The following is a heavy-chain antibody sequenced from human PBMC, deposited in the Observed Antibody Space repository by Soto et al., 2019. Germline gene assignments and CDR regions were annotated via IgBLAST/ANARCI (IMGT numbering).Heavy chain of an antibody. CDR1: GDSFSSYT. CDR3: ERPAVSSNSFWVY. CDR2: IIPISGIT. J-gene: IGHJ4*02. Sequence: QVQLVQSGAEVKKPGSSVKVSCKASGDSFSSYTISWVRQAHGQGLEWMGRIIPISGITNYAQRFQGRVTITADKSTCKVYMDLSGLTSAYTAVYYCERPAVSSNSFWVYWGQGTLVTVSA. D-gene: IGHD2-2*01. V-gene: IGHV1-69*02.